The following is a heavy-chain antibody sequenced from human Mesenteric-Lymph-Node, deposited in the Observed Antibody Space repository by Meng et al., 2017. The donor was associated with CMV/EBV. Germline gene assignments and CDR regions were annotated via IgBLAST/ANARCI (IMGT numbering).Heavy chain of an antibody. CDR1: GYTFTSYG. V-gene: IGHV1-18*01. J-gene: IGHJ3*02. CDR2: ISAYNGNT. CDR3: ARDRSREYQLLDSPGDDAFDI. Sequence: ASVKVSCKASGYTFTSYGISWVRQAPGQGLEWMGWISAYNGNTNYAQKLQGRVTMTTDTSTSTAYMELRSLRSDDTAVYYYARDRSREYQLLDSPGDDAFDIWGQGTMVTVSS. D-gene: IGHD2-2*01.